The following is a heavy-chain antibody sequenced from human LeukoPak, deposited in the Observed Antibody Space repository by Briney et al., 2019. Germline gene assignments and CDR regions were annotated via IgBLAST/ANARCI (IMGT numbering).Heavy chain of an antibody. J-gene: IGHJ4*02. CDR1: GFTVSSNY. CDR2: ISGSGGST. D-gene: IGHD3-22*01. V-gene: IGHV3-23*01. CDR3: AKDQREPEYYYDSSGYYGY. Sequence: PGGSLRLSCAASGFTVSSNYMSWVRQAPGKGLEWVSAISGSGGSTYYADSVKGRFTISRDNSKNTLYLQMNSLRAEDTAVYYCAKDQREPEYYYDSSGYYGYWGQGTLVTVSS.